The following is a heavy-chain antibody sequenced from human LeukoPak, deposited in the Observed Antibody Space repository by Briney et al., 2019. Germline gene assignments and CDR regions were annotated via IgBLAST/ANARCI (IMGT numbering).Heavy chain of an antibody. V-gene: IGHV3-30-3*01. J-gene: IGHJ3*02. CDR1: GFTFSSYA. Sequence: PGGSLRLSCAASGFTFSSYAMHWVRQAPGKGLEWVAVISYDGSNKYYADSVKGRFTISRDNAKNTLYLQMNSLRAEDTAVYYCARAGGPSAFDIWGQGTMVTVSS. D-gene: IGHD6-6*01. CDR2: ISYDGSNK. CDR3: ARAGGPSAFDI.